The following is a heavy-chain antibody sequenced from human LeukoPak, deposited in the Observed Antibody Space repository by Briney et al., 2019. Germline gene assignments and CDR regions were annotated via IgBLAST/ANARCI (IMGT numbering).Heavy chain of an antibody. CDR3: AKLVVPAAIPLDY. J-gene: IGHJ4*02. CDR2: IRYDGSNK. CDR1: GFTFSSYA. D-gene: IGHD2-2*02. Sequence: GGSLRLSCAASGFTFSSYAMHWVRQAPGKGLEWVAFIRYDGSNKYYADSVKGRFTISRDNSKNTLYLQMNSLRAEDTAVYYCAKLVVPAAIPLDYWGQGTLVTVSS. V-gene: IGHV3-30*02.